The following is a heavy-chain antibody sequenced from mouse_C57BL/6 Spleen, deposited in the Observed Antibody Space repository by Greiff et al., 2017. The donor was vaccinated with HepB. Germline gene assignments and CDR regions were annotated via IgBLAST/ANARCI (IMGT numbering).Heavy chain of an antibody. CDR1: GYTFTDYE. CDR2: IDPETGGT. D-gene: IGHD1-1*01. J-gene: IGHJ2*01. V-gene: IGHV1-15*01. CDR3: TRRELITTVVAHFDY. Sequence: QVQLQQSGAELVRPGASVTLSCKASGYTFTDYEMHWVKQTPVHGLEWIGAIDPETGGTAYNQKFKGEAILTADKSSSTAYMELRSLTSEDSAVYYCTRRELITTVVAHFDYWGQGTTLTVSS.